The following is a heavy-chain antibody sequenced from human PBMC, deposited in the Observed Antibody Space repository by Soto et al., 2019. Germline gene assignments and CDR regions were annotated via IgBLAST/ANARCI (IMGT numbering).Heavy chain of an antibody. V-gene: IGHV3-30*18. Sequence: GGSLRLSCAASGFTFSSYGMHWVRQAPGKGLEWVAVISYDGTNKYYADSVRGRFTISRDNSKSTLYLQMNSLRTEDTAVYYCAKDMAQWELLFPPPGDYWGQGTLVTVSS. J-gene: IGHJ4*02. CDR3: AKDMAQWELLFPPPGDY. CDR2: ISYDGTNK. CDR1: GFTFSSYG. D-gene: IGHD1-26*01.